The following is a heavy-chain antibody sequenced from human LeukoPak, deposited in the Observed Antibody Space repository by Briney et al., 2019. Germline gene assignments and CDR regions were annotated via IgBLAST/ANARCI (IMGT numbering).Heavy chain of an antibody. CDR3: AREAGVVAGVDY. V-gene: IGHV3-7*01. D-gene: IGHD6-19*01. J-gene: IGHJ4*02. Sequence: PGGSLRLSCAASGFTFSSYWMSWVRQAPGKGLEWVANINQDGSEKSYVDSVKGRFTISSDNAKNSLYLQMNSLRAEDTAVYYCAREAGVVAGVDYWGQGTLVTVSS. CDR1: GFTFSSYW. CDR2: INQDGSEK.